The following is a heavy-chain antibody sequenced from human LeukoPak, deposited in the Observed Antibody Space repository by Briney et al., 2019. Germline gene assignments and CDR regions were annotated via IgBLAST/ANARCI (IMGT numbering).Heavy chain of an antibody. CDR2: IYGGCST. Sequence: GGSLRLSCAASGFTVSSNYMSWVRQAPGKGLEWVSVIYGGCSTYYADSVKGRFTISRDSSKNTLYLQMNSLRAEDTAVYYCARDRGIAAAMDYWGQGTLVTVSS. V-gene: IGHV3-53*01. J-gene: IGHJ4*02. CDR3: ARDRGIAAAMDY. CDR1: GFTVSSNY. D-gene: IGHD6-13*01.